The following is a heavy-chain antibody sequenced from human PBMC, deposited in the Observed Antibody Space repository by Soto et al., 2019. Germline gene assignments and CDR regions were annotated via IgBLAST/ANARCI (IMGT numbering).Heavy chain of an antibody. J-gene: IGHJ4*02. V-gene: IGHV3-21*01. CDR3: ARDRAKGQWLAIFDY. CDR1: GFTFSSYS. CDR2: ISSSSSYI. Sequence: PGGSLRLSCAASGFTFSSYSMNWVRQAPGKGLEWVSSISSSSSYIYSADSVKGRFTISRDNAKNSLYLQMNSLRAEDTAVYYCARDRAKGQWLAIFDYWGQGTLVTVSS. D-gene: IGHD6-19*01.